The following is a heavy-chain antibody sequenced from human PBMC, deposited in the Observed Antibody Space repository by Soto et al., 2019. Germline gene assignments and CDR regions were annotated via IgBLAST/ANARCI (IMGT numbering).Heavy chain of an antibody. V-gene: IGHV1-69*02. Sequence: SVKVSCKASGGTFSSYTISWVRQAPGQGLEWMGRIIPILGIANYAQKFQGRVTITADKSTSTAYMELSSLRSEDTAVYYCRAQSSSSEYYFDYWGQGTLVTVSS. D-gene: IGHD6-6*01. CDR2: IIPILGIA. CDR1: GGTFSSYT. CDR3: RAQSSSSEYYFDY. J-gene: IGHJ4*02.